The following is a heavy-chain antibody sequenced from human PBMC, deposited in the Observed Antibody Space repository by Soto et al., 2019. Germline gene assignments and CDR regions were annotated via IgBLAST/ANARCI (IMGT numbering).Heavy chain of an antibody. Sequence: SETLSLTCAVSGVSISSGNWWTWFRQSPQRGLEYIGEIFHDGTANYYPSFERRVAISVDTSKNQFSLKLTSVTAADTAIYFCARLVYDTRLNYMYFDFWGQGTLVTVSS. CDR2: IFHDGTA. CDR1: GVSISSGNW. J-gene: IGHJ4*02. CDR3: ARLVYDTRLNYMYFDF. V-gene: IGHV4-4*02. D-gene: IGHD3-10*01.